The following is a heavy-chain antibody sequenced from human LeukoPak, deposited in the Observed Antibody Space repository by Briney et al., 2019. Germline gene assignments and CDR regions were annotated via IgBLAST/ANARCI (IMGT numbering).Heavy chain of an antibody. CDR3: AREGHRGIYDFWSGYYTGPLQYNWFDP. CDR1: GFTFSSYA. V-gene: IGHV3-30-3*01. CDR2: ISYDGSNK. D-gene: IGHD3-3*01. J-gene: IGHJ5*02. Sequence: PGRCLRLSCAASGFTFSSYAMHWVRQAPGKGLEWVAVISYDGSNKYYADSVKGRFTVSRDNSKNTLYLQMHSLRAEDTAVYYCAREGHRGIYDFWSGYYTGPLQYNWFDPWGQGTLVTVSS.